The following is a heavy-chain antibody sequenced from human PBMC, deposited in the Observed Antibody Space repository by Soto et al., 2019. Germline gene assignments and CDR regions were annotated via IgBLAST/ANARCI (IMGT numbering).Heavy chain of an antibody. CDR2: ISGSGGRT. CDR1: GFTFRDSA. V-gene: IGHV3-23*01. CDR3: ARLNSGDYGLDYFAY. D-gene: IGHD4-17*01. Sequence: PGGSLRLSCVGSGFTFRDSAMSLVRQAPGKGLEWVSAISGSGGRTYYADSVEGRFTISRDNSKNTLYLQMTALTAEDAAVYYCARLNSGDYGLDYFAYWGHGTLVTVSS. J-gene: IGHJ4*01.